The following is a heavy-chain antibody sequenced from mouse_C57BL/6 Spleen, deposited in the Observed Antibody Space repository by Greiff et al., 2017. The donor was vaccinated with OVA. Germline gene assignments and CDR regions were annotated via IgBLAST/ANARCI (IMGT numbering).Heavy chain of an antibody. V-gene: IGHV1-55*01. Sequence: VQLQQSGAELVKPGASVKMSCKASGYTFTSYWITWVKQRPGHGLEWIGDIYPGSGSTNYNEKFKSKATLTVDTSSSTAYIQLSSLTSEDSAVYYCARRPNWAFDYWGQGTTLTVSS. CDR1: GYTFTSYW. J-gene: IGHJ2*01. D-gene: IGHD4-1*01. CDR3: ARRPNWAFDY. CDR2: IYPGSGST.